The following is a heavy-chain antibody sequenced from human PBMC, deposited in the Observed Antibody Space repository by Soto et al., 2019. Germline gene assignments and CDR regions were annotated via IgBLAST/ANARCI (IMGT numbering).Heavy chain of an antibody. D-gene: IGHD6-13*01. J-gene: IGHJ4*02. Sequence: EVQLVESGGGLVQPGGSLRLSCAASGFTFSSYSMNWVRQAPGKGLEWVSYISSSSSTIYYADSVKGRFTISRDKAKNSLYRQMNSLRDEDTAVYYCARDRDSWSPHYFDYWGQGTLVTVSS. CDR1: GFTFSSYS. CDR2: ISSSSSTI. V-gene: IGHV3-48*02. CDR3: ARDRDSWSPHYFDY.